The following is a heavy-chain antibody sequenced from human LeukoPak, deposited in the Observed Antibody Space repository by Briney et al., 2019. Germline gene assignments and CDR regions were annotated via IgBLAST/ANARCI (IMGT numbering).Heavy chain of an antibody. CDR1: GSAFTNAW. CDR2: IKTKTDGETT. D-gene: IGHD4-17*01. Sequence: GGSLTLSCAASGSAFTNAWMSWVRQAPGKGLEWVGRIKTKTDGETTDYAAPVKGRFTVSRDDSKNTLDLQMNSLKTEDTAVYYCTRYGDYGVFDYWGRGTLVTVSS. J-gene: IGHJ4*02. V-gene: IGHV3-15*01. CDR3: TRYGDYGVFDY.